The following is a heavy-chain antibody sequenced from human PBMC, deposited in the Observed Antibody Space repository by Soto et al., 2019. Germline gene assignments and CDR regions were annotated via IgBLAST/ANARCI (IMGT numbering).Heavy chain of an antibody. D-gene: IGHD1-1*01. CDR1: GFTFSSYA. Sequence: EVQLLESGGGLVQPGGSLRLSCAASGFTFSSYAMSWVRQAPGKGLEWVSAISGSGGSTYYADSVKGRFTISRDHSKNTRSLQMNSLRADDTAVYYCAKRGTGPPDYWGQGTLVTVSS. CDR2: ISGSGGST. V-gene: IGHV3-23*01. J-gene: IGHJ4*02. CDR3: AKRGTGPPDY.